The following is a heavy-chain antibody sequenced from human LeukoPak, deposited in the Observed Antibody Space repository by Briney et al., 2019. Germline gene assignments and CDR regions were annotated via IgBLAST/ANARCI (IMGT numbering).Heavy chain of an antibody. CDR3: ARQKWEQQGRDYYFNGLDV. CDR2: IYTSGST. Sequence: TSETLSLTCTVSGGSISSGSYYWSWIRQPAGKGLEWIGRIYTSGSTNYNPSLKSRVTISVDTSKNQFSLKLTSVTAADTAVYYCARQKWEQQGRDYYFNGLDVWGPGTTVIVSS. J-gene: IGHJ6*02. CDR1: GGSISSGSYY. V-gene: IGHV4-61*02. D-gene: IGHD1/OR15-1a*01.